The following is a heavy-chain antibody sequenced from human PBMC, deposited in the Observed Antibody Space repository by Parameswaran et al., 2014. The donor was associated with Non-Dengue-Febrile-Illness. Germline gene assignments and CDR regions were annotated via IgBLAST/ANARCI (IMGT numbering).Heavy chain of an antibody. CDR2: INSDGSST. Sequence: WIRQPPGKGLVWVSRINSDGSSTSYADSVKGRFTISRDNAKNTLYLQMNSLRAEDTAVYYCARDTTKLRQYYMDVWGKGTTVTVSS. D-gene: IGHD1-1*01. CDR3: ARDTTKLRQYYMDV. J-gene: IGHJ6*03. V-gene: IGHV3-74*01.